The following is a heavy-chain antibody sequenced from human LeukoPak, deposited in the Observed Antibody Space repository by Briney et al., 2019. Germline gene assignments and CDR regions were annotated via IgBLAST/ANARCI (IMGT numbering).Heavy chain of an antibody. CDR3: AREYCSGGSCYGAFDI. CDR1: GFTFSSYA. V-gene: IGHV3-23*01. CDR2: ISGSGGST. D-gene: IGHD2-15*01. J-gene: IGHJ3*02. Sequence: GGSLRLSCAASGFTFSSYAMSWVRQAPGKGLEWVSAISGSGGSTYYADSVKGRFTISRDNSKNTLYLQMNSRRAEDTAVYYCAREYCSGGSCYGAFDIWGQGTMVTVSS.